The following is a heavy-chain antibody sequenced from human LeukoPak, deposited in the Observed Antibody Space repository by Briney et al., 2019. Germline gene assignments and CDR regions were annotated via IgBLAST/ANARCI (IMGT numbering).Heavy chain of an antibody. V-gene: IGHV3-74*01. CDR2: INGDGTGT. D-gene: IGHD6-19*01. J-gene: IGHJ5*02. Sequence: GGSLRLSCAASGFTLSIYWMHCVRQAPGKGLVWVSRINGDGTGTNYADSVKGRFTISRDNAKNTLYLQMNSLRAEDTAVYYCVRGIEVAGKFTCFDPWGQGTLVTVSS. CDR1: GFTLSIYW. CDR3: VRGIEVAGKFTCFDP.